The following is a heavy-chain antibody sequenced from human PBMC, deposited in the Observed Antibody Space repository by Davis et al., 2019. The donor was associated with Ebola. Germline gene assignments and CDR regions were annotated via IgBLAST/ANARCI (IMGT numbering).Heavy chain of an antibody. Sequence: ASVKVSCKASGYTFSKSGVSWVRLAPGQGLEWMGWISTYSGHAKYAPKFQGRLSMTTDTSTGTAYMDLTGLTPDDTAVYYCAKDCSGASCSFDSWGQGTLVSVSS. CDR2: ISTYSGHA. CDR3: AKDCSGASCSFDS. J-gene: IGHJ4*02. CDR1: GYTFSKSG. V-gene: IGHV1-18*01. D-gene: IGHD2-15*01.